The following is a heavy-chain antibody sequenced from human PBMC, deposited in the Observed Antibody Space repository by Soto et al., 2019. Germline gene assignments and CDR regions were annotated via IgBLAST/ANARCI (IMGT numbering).Heavy chain of an antibody. CDR1: EFTFSSYG. D-gene: IGHD3-3*01. CDR2: ISYDGSSK. J-gene: IGHJ6*02. CDR3: AKGGRELRLRFLFGMDV. V-gene: IGHV3-30*18. Sequence: PGGSLRLSCAASEFTFSSYGMHWVRQAPGKGLEWVAVISYDGSSKYYADSVKGRFTISRDNSKNTLYLQMNSLRTEDTAVYYCAKGGRELRLRFLFGMDVWGQGTTVTVSS.